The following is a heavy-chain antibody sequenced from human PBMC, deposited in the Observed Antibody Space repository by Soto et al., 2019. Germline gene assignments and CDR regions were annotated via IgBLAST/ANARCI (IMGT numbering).Heavy chain of an antibody. D-gene: IGHD1-1*01. V-gene: IGHV5-51*01. CDR2: IYPADSDT. J-gene: IGHJ4*02. CDR3: ATWYKRDDPFDY. Sequence: PGESLKISCKGSGYSFMSYWLGWVRQKPGKGLEWMGLIYPADSDTRYSPSFQGQVTISADRSISTAYLQWSSLKASDTAMYYCATWYKRDDPFDYWGQGTLVTVSS. CDR1: GYSFMSYW.